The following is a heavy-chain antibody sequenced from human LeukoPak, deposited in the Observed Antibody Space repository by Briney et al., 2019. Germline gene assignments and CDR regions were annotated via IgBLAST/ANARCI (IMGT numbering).Heavy chain of an antibody. CDR3: ARYGSGSYYHY. J-gene: IGHJ4*02. D-gene: IGHD3-10*01. CDR1: GFTFSDYA. V-gene: IGHV3-64*01. CDR2: ISTDGGGT. Sequence: GGSLRLSCAASGFTFSDYAMHWVRQAPGKGLEYVSAISTDGGGTYYVNSVKGRFTISRDNSKNPLYLQMGSLRAEDMAVYYCARYGSGSYYHYWGQGALVTVSS.